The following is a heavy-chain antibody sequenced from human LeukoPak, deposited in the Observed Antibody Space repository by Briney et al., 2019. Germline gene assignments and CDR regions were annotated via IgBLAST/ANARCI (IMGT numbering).Heavy chain of an antibody. V-gene: IGHV4-39*07. CDR1: GGSISSSSYY. CDR3: ARLPRRSYGRTYYFDY. Sequence: SETLSLTCTVSGGSISSSSYYWGWIRQPPGKGLEWVGSIYYSGSTYYNPSLKSRVTISVDTSKNQFSLKLSSVTAADTAVYYCARLPRRSYGRTYYFDYWGQGTLVTVSS. D-gene: IGHD1-26*01. J-gene: IGHJ4*02. CDR2: IYYSGST.